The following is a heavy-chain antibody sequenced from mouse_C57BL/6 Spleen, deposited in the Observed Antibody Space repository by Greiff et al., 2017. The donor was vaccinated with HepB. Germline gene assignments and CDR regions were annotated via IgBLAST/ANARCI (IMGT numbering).Heavy chain of an antibody. J-gene: IGHJ2*01. D-gene: IGHD2-5*01. V-gene: IGHV5-4*03. CDR1: GFTFSSYA. Sequence: DVMLVESGGGLVKPGGSLKLSCAASGFTFSSYAMSWVRQTPEKRLEWVATISDGGSYTYYPDNVKGRFTISRDNAKNNLYLQMSHLKSEDTAMYYCARGNSNYGRGYFDYWGQGTTLTVSS. CDR3: ARGNSNYGRGYFDY. CDR2: ISDGGSYT.